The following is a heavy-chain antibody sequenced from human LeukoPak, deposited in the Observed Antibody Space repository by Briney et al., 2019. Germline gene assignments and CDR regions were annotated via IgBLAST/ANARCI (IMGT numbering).Heavy chain of an antibody. CDR1: GFTFSSYE. CDR3: ARDGPVDGTNDY. Sequence: GSLRLSCAASGFTFSSYEMNWVRQAPGKGLEWVSCISSSGSTIYYADSVKGRFTISRDNAKNSLYLQMNSLRAEDTAVYYCARDGPVDGTNDYSGQGTLVTVSS. D-gene: IGHD5-24*01. V-gene: IGHV3-48*03. J-gene: IGHJ4*02. CDR2: ISSSGSTI.